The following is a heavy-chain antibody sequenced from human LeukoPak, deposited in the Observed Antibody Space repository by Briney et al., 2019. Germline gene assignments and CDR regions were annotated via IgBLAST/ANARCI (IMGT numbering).Heavy chain of an antibody. J-gene: IGHJ4*02. V-gene: IGHV4-59*08. CDR1: GGSINSYY. Sequence: PSETLSLTCTVSGGSINSYYWSWIRQPPGKGLEWIGYVFYSGSTNYSPSLKSRVTISVDTSKNQFSLKLSSVTAADTAVYYCARLTLGRSVDYWGQGTLVTVSS. CDR3: ARLTLGRSVDY. CDR2: VFYSGST. D-gene: IGHD2-15*01.